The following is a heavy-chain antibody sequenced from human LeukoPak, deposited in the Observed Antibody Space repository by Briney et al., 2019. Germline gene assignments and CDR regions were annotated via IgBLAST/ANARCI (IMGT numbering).Heavy chain of an antibody. J-gene: IGHJ4*02. D-gene: IGHD1/OR15-1a*01. CDR3: AKGRTNDY. V-gene: IGHV3-23*01. CDR2: ISDTGGNT. Sequence: PGGSLRLSCAASGFTFSTYAMSWVRQTPERGLEWVSAISDTGGNTFYADSVKGRFTISRDNSKNTLYLQMNSLRAEDTAIYYCAKGRTNDYRGQGTLVTVSS. CDR1: GFTFSTYA.